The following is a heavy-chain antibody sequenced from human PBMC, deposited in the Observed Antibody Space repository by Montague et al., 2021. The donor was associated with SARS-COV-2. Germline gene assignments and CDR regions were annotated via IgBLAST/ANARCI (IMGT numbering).Heavy chain of an antibody. J-gene: IGHJ6*02. CDR1: GGSISSYY. D-gene: IGHD3-10*01. V-gene: IGHV4-4*07. CDR2: IYTSGTT. Sequence: SETLSLTCTVSGGSISSYYWSWIRQPAGKGLEWIGRIYTSGTTNYNPSLKSRVTMSVDTSKNQFSLKLSSVTAADTAVYYCAGGSGIITFYNPGMDVWGQGTTVTVSS. CDR3: AGGSGIITFYNPGMDV.